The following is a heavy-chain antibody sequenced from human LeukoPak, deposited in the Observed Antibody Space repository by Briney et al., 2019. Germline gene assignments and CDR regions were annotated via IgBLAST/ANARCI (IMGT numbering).Heavy chain of an antibody. CDR1: GFTFSSYS. J-gene: IGHJ6*04. CDR2: ISTSSTYI. D-gene: IGHD3-10*01. Sequence: GGSLRLSCAASGFTFSSYSMNWVRQAPGKGLEWVSSISTSSTYIYYADSLKGRFTISRDNAKNSLYLQMNSLRADDTAVYYCARDLIVGATYYYAMDVWGEGTTVTVSS. V-gene: IGHV3-21*01. CDR3: ARDLIVGATYYYAMDV.